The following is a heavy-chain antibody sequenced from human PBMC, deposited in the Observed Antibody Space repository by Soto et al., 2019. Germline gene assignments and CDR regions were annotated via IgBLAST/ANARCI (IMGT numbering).Heavy chain of an antibody. CDR1: GFTFSSYA. CDR3: ARALTRYYYDTSGYPYYYYGMDV. Sequence: PGGSLRLSCAASGFTFSSYAMHWVRQAPGKGLEWVAVISYDGSNKYYADSVKGRFTISRDNSKNTLYLQMNSLRAEDTAVYFCARALTRYYYDTSGYPYYYYGMDVWGQGTTVTVSS. D-gene: IGHD3-22*01. V-gene: IGHV3-30-3*01. CDR2: ISYDGSNK. J-gene: IGHJ6*02.